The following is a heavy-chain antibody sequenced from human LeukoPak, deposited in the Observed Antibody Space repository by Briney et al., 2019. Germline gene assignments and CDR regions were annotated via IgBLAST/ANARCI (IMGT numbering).Heavy chain of an antibody. CDR1: NGSFGGFH. J-gene: IGHJ5*02. CDR2: ITSGGAT. V-gene: IGHV4-34*01. Sequence: SETLSLTCAVDNGSFGGFHWNWIRRPPGKGLEWIGEITSGGATNYHPSLRSRVTMSVDTSKKQFSLKLTSLTAADTGVYYCVRGRYCSSANCYDWFDPWGPGTPVSVSS. D-gene: IGHD2-2*01. CDR3: VRGRYCSSANCYDWFDP.